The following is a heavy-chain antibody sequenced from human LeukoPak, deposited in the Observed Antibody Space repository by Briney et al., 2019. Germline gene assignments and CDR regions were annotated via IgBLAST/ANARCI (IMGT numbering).Heavy chain of an antibody. J-gene: IGHJ6*04. CDR1: DLPFSSIE. CDR2: ISSSGSTI. V-gene: IGHV3-48*03. CDR3: AELGITMIGGV. D-gene: IGHD3-10*02. Sequence: PGGSLRLPCPASDLPFSSIELNWARQAPGKGLEWVSYISSSGSTIYYADSVKGRFTISRDNAKNSLYLQMNSLRAEDTAVYYCAELGITMIGGVWGKGTTVTISS.